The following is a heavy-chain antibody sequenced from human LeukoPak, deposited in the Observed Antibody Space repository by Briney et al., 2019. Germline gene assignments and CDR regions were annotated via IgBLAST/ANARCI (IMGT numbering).Heavy chain of an antibody. CDR1: GGSISSGGYY. V-gene: IGHV4-31*03. CDR3: ARDQTTVVTPGYYYGMDV. J-gene: IGHJ6*02. D-gene: IGHD4-23*01. CDR2: IYYSGST. Sequence: SETLSLTCTVSGGSISSGGYYWSWIRQHPGKGLEWIGYIYYSGSTYYNPSLKSRVTISVDTSENQFSLKLSSVTAADTAVYYCARDQTTVVTPGYYYGMDVWGQGTTVTVSS.